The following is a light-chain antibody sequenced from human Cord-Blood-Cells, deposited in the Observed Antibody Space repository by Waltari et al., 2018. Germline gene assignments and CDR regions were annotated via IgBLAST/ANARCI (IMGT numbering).Light chain of an antibody. CDR2: GAS. Sequence: EIVLTQSPGTLSLSPGARATLSCRASQRVSSSYLAWYQQKPGQAPRLLIYGASSRATGIPDRFSGSGAGTDFTLTISRLEPEDFAVYYCQQYGSSRTFGQGTKVEIK. V-gene: IGKV3-20*01. CDR1: QRVSSSY. J-gene: IGKJ1*01. CDR3: QQYGSSRT.